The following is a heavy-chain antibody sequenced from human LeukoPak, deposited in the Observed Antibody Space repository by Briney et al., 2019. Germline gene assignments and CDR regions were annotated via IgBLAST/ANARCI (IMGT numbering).Heavy chain of an antibody. D-gene: IGHD1-14*01. CDR3: ARDPESGFDP. V-gene: IGHV4-30-2*01. CDR1: GGSISSGPYY. Sequence: SQTLSLTCTVSGGSISSGPYYWSWIRQPPGKGLEWIGYMYHSGNTYYNPSLRSRVTISVDRSKSQFSLKLSSVTAADTAVYYCARDPESGFDPWGQGILVTVSS. CDR2: MYHSGNT. J-gene: IGHJ5*02.